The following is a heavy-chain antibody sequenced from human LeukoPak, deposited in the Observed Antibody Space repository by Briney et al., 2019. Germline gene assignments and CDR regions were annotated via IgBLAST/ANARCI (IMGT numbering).Heavy chain of an antibody. CDR2: ISGNNDNP. V-gene: IGHV1-18*01. CDR3: ARNKHQGGFGELDY. J-gene: IGHJ4*02. CDR1: GYTFSNFG. Sequence: ASVKVSCKASGYTFSNFGMNWVRQAPGQGLEWMGWISGNNDNPNYGQKFQGRFTLTTDSSTSTAYMELSSLRSEDTAVYYCARNKHQGGFGELDYWGQGTLVTVSS. D-gene: IGHD3-10*01.